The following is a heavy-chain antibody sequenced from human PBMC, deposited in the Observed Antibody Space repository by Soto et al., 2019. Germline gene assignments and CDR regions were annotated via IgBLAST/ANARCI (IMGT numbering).Heavy chain of an antibody. V-gene: IGHV4-30-4*01. CDR3: ARGAEDGYNSLTLDY. D-gene: IGHD5-12*01. Sequence: PSETLSLTFTVSGGSISSGDYYWSWIRHPPGKGLEWIGYIYYSGSTYYNPSLKSRVTISVDTSKNQFSLKLSSVTAADTAVYYCARGAEDGYNSLTLDYWGQGTLVTSPQ. CDR2: IYYSGST. CDR1: GGSISSGDYY. J-gene: IGHJ4*02.